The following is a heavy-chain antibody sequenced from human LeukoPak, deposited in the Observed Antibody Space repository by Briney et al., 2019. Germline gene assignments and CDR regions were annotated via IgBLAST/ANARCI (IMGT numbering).Heavy chain of an antibody. CDR3: ARALMIDAAFDI. D-gene: IGHD3-16*01. Sequence: PSETLSLTCTVSGGSISSYYWSWIRQPPGKGLEWIGYIYYSGTTNYNPSLRSRISISVDTSKNQFSLKLSSVTAADTAVFYCARALMIDAAFDIWGQGTMVTVSS. CDR2: IYYSGTT. CDR1: GGSISSYY. J-gene: IGHJ3*02. V-gene: IGHV4-59*01.